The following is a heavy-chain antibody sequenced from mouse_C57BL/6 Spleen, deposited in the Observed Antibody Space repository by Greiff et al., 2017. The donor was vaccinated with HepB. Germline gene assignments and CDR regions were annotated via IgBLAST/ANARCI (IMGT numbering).Heavy chain of an antibody. CDR2: IHPSDSDT. CDR1: GYTFTSYW. CDR3: AIGSSPFDYYAMDY. V-gene: IGHV1-74*01. D-gene: IGHD1-1*01. J-gene: IGHJ4*01. Sequence: VQLKQPGAELVKPGASVKVSCKASGYTFTSYWMHWVKQRPGQGLEWIGRIHPSDSDTNYNQKFKGKATLTVDKSSSTAYMQLSSLTSEDSAVYYCAIGSSPFDYYAMDYWGQGTSVTVSS.